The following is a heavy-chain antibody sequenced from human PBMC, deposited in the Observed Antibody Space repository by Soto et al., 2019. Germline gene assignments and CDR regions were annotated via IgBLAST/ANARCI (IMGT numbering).Heavy chain of an antibody. V-gene: IGHV3-30*18. CDR1: GVSFSSYG. J-gene: IGHJ6*02. CDR2: ISYDGSNK. D-gene: IGHD6-19*01. Sequence: GGSLRLSCAASGVSFSSYGMHWVRQAPGKGLEWVAVISYDGSNKYYADSVKGRFTISRDNSKNTLYLLMNSLRAEDTAVYYCAKDQDSSGWSYGMDVWGQGTTVTVSS. CDR3: AKDQDSSGWSYGMDV.